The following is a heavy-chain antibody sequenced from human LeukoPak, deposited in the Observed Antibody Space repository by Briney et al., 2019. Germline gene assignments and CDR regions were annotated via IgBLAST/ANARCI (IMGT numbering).Heavy chain of an antibody. CDR2: IRSKAYGGTT. Sequence: GRPLRLSCTASGFTFGDYAMSWFRQAPGKGLEWVGFIRSKAYGGTTEYAASVKGRFTISRDDSKSIAYLQMNSLKTEDTAVYYCTRDILNVGYYDSSGYSRPDYWGQGTLVTVSS. J-gene: IGHJ4*02. D-gene: IGHD3-22*01. CDR1: GFTFGDYA. V-gene: IGHV3-49*03. CDR3: TRDILNVGYYDSSGYSRPDY.